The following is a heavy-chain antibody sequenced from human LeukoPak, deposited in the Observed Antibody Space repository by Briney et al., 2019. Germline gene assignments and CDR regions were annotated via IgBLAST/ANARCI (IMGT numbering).Heavy chain of an antibody. D-gene: IGHD3-3*01. J-gene: IGHJ4*02. CDR3: GKEPWEGSGYIHF. Sequence: PGGSLRLSCVASGFTFSSYPMTLVRQAPGKGLEWVSAMSGSGDRSVYGDSVKGRFTISRDNSKNTLFLQMNGLRDEDTAIYYCGKEPWEGSGYIHFWGQGTLVTVSS. CDR1: GFTFSSYP. CDR2: MSGSGDRS. V-gene: IGHV3-23*01.